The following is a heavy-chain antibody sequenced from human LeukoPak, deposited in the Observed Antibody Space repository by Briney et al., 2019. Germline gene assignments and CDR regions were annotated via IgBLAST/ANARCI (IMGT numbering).Heavy chain of an antibody. D-gene: IGHD3-22*01. CDR1: GYTFSSYG. Sequence: SCKASGYTFSSYGISWVRQAPGKGLEWVAIIWYDGSNKYYADSVKGRFTISRDNSKNTLYLQMNSLRAEDTALYYCARELSPVVKYYFEYWGQGTLVTVSP. CDR3: ARELSPVVKYYFEY. CDR2: IWYDGSNK. V-gene: IGHV3-33*01. J-gene: IGHJ4*02.